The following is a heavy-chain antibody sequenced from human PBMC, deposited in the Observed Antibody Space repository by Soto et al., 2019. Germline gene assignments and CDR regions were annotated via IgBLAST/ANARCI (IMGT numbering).Heavy chain of an antibody. CDR3: AKAIAAAGTGELDY. J-gene: IGHJ4*02. CDR2: TRNKANSYTT. V-gene: IGHV3-72*01. D-gene: IGHD6-13*01. CDR1: GFTFSDHY. Sequence: GSLRLSCAASGFTFSDHYMDWVRQAPGKGLEWVGRTRNKANSYTTEYAASVKGRFTISRDDSKNSLYLQMNSLKTEDTAVYYCAKAIAAAGTGELDYWGQGTLVTVSS.